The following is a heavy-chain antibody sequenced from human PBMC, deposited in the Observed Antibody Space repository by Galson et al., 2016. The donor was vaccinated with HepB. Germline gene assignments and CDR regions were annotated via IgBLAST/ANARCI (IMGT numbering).Heavy chain of an antibody. CDR2: IYPGDSDP. CDR3: AMRDNYYGLGSYMFDY. J-gene: IGHJ4*02. Sequence: QSGAEVKKPGDSVMIFCKGSGYSFTNYWIGWVRQLPGESLEWLGLIYPGDSDPSYRPLFEGQLTISADKSTNTPYLQWSNLKASDTAIYYCAMRDNYYGLGSYMFDYWGRGTLVTASS. CDR1: GYSFTNYW. V-gene: IGHV5-51*01. D-gene: IGHD3-10*01.